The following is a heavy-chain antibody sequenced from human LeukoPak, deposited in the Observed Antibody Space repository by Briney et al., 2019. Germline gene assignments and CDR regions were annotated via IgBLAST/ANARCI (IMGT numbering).Heavy chain of an antibody. CDR1: GYTFTYYY. Sequence: GASVKVSCTTSGYTFTYYYTHWIRQAPGQGLEWMGWISPDTGVTTSAQNFEGRVTLTWDTSITSTFMELTNLRPDDTAVYYCARGAKQYWGQGTLVTVSS. CDR3: ARGAKQY. J-gene: IGHJ4*02. V-gene: IGHV1-2*02. D-gene: IGHD4/OR15-4a*01. CDR2: ISPDTGVT.